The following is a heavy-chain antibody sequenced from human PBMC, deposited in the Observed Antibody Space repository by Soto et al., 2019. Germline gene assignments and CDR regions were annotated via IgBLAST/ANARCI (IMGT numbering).Heavy chain of an antibody. Sequence: QVQLVQSGAEVKKPGASLKVSCTASGYTFTSYAITWVRQAPGQGLEWMGWISTYNGDTKYAQNLQGRVTITTDTSTRTAYMELRSLKSDDTAVYYCARGPLLRTIPVHWGQGTLVAVSS. CDR3: ARGPLLRTIPVH. CDR1: GYTFTSYA. V-gene: IGHV1-18*01. J-gene: IGHJ4*02. CDR2: ISTYNGDT. D-gene: IGHD3-3*01.